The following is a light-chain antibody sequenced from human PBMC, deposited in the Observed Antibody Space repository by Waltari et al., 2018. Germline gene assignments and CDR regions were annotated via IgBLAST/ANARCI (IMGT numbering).Light chain of an antibody. CDR2: DES. CDR3: QQYGNLPPSVT. Sequence: IQMTKSPSSLSASVGVMIPITCQARQGINQSLNWYQQKPGKPPNLLIYDESNLETGVPSRFSGSGSGRHFTLTISSLQPEDIATYYCQQYGNLPPSVTFGQGTRLEIK. V-gene: IGKV1-33*01. CDR1: QGINQS. J-gene: IGKJ5*01.